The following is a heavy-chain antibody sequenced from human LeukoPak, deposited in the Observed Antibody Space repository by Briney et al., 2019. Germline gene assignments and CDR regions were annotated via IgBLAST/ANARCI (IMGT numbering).Heavy chain of an antibody. D-gene: IGHD6-13*01. CDR1: GFTFSSYW. CDR2: INSDGSST. CDR3: VGAAAGFSY. J-gene: IGHJ4*02. V-gene: IGHV3-74*01. Sequence: GGSLRLSCAASGFTFSSYWMHWVRQAPGKGLVWISRINSDGSSTSYADSVKGRFTISRDNAKNKLYLQMNSLRAEDTAVYYCVGAAAGFSYWGQGTLVTVSS.